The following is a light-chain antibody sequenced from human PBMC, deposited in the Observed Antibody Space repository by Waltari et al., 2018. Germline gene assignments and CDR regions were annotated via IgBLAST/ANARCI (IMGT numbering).Light chain of an antibody. J-gene: IGLJ1*01. Sequence: QAALIHLPPVSGFPGQWLPISCPEPTPSIVGYTYSPWYQQHPGTAPKLMIYEVSKRPSGVSDRFSGSKSGNTASLTISGLQAEDEADYYCCSYAGSYTYIFGVGTRLTVL. CDR2: EVS. CDR3: CSYAGSYTYI. V-gene: IGLV2-11*01. CDR1: TPSIVGYTY.